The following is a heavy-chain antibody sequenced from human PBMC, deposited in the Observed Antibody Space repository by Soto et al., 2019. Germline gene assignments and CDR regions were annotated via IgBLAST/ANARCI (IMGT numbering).Heavy chain of an antibody. V-gene: IGHV3-11*01. CDR3: ARDGWLWCTASGDCPRLDY. CDR1: GFTFSDYY. D-gene: IGHD2-21*02. CDR2: LSSSGSTI. Sequence: QVQLVESGGGLVKPGGSLRLSCAASGFTFSDYYMSWIRQAPGKGLEWVSYLSSSGSTISYADSVKGRFTISRDNARNSLYLQMNRLRAEDTAVYDCARDGWLWCTASGDCPRLDYWGQGTLVTVSS. J-gene: IGHJ4*02.